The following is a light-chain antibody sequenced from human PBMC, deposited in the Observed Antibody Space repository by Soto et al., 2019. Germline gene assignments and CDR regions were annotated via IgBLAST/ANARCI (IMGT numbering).Light chain of an antibody. CDR2: DAS. V-gene: IGKV3-11*01. Sequence: DIVLTQSPPTLSLSPGERATLSCRASQSVSTNLAWYQQKPGQAPRLLIYDASNRAAGIPARFSGSGSGTDFTPTISSLEPEDSAVYYCQQYNAWPITFGQGTRLEIK. CDR1: QSVSTN. J-gene: IGKJ5*01. CDR3: QQYNAWPIT.